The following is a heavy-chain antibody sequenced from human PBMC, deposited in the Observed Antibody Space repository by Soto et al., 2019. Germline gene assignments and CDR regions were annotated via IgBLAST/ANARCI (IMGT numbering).Heavy chain of an antibody. Sequence: QVQLVQSGAEVKKPGASVKVSCKASGYTFTSYGISWVRQAPGQGLEWMGWISAYNGNTNYAQKLQGRVTMTTDTATSTAYMELRSLRSDDTAVYYCARFEEARKDYYYGMDVWGQGTTVTVSS. CDR2: ISAYNGNT. CDR1: GYTFTSYG. CDR3: ARFEEARKDYYYGMDV. D-gene: IGHD3-10*01. V-gene: IGHV1-18*01. J-gene: IGHJ6*02.